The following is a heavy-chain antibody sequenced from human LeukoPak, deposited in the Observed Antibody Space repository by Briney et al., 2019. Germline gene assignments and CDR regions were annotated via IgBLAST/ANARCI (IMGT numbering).Heavy chain of an antibody. V-gene: IGHV3-30*02. Sequence: GGSLRLSCAASGFTFSSYGMHWVRQAPGKGLEWVAFIRYDGSNKYYADSVKGRFTISRDNSKNTLYLQMNSLRAEDTAVYYCARGGNIAARPVVYFDYWGQGTLVTVSS. D-gene: IGHD6-6*01. CDR2: IRYDGSNK. CDR3: ARGGNIAARPVVYFDY. J-gene: IGHJ4*02. CDR1: GFTFSSYG.